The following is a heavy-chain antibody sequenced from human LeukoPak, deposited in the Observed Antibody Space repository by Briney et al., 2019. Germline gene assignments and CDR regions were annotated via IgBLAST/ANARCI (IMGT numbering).Heavy chain of an antibody. CDR1: GGSISGYY. CDR3: ARDTPCDSSGYYHDAFDI. CDR2: IYYSGST. D-gene: IGHD3-22*01. Sequence: PSETLSLTCTVSGGSISGYYWSWIRQPPGKGLEWIGYIYYSGSTNYNPSLKSRVTISVDTSKNQFSLKLSSVTAADTAVYYCARDTPCDSSGYYHDAFDIWGQGTMVTVSS. V-gene: IGHV4-59*01. J-gene: IGHJ3*02.